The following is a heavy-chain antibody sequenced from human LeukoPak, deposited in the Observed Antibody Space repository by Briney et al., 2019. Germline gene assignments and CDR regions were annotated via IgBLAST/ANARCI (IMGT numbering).Heavy chain of an antibody. J-gene: IGHJ4*02. Sequence: SGPTLVNPTQTLTLTCTFSGFSLSTSGMRVSWIRQPPGKALEWLARLDWDDDKFYSTSLKTRLTISKDTSKNQVVLTMTNMDPVDTATYYCARLNSGTYLDYWGQGTLVTVSS. CDR3: ARLNSGTYLDY. D-gene: IGHD1-26*01. V-gene: IGHV2-70*04. CDR1: GFSLSTSGMR. CDR2: LDWDDDK.